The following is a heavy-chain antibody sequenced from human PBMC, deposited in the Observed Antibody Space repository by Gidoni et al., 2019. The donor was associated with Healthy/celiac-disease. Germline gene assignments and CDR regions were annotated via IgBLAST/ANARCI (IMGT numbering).Heavy chain of an antibody. Sequence: EVQLVESGGGLVKPGGSLRLSCAASGFTFSRYSRNWVRQAPGKGLEWVSSISSSSSYIYYADSVKGRFTISRDNAKNALYLQRNSLRAEDTAVYYCAIILRYFDWLVLNDYWGQGTLVTVSS. J-gene: IGHJ4*02. V-gene: IGHV3-21*01. CDR1: GFTFSRYS. D-gene: IGHD3-9*01. CDR3: AIILRYFDWLVLNDY. CDR2: ISSSSSYI.